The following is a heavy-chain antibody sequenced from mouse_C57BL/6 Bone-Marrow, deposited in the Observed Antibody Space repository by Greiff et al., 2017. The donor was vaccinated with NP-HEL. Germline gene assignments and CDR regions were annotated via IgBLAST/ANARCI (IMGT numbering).Heavy chain of an antibody. J-gene: IGHJ3*01. CDR1: GYTFTDYY. CDR3: ATYYYGSSSFAY. D-gene: IGHD1-1*01. V-gene: IGHV1-76*01. CDR2: IYPGSGNT. Sequence: LVESGAELVRPGASVKLSCKASGYTFTDYYINWVKQRPGQGLEWIARIYPGSGNTYYNEKFKGKATLTAEKSSSTAYMQLSSLTSEDSAVYFCATYYYGSSSFAYWGQGTLVTVSA.